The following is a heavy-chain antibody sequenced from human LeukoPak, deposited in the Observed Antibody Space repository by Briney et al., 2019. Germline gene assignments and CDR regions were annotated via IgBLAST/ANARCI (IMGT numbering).Heavy chain of an antibody. CDR1: GGSISSSSYY. V-gene: IGHV4-39*07. D-gene: IGHD6-13*01. CDR3: ARDTLNRYSSSWPYDAFDI. J-gene: IGHJ3*02. CDR2: IYYSGST. Sequence: SETLSLTCAVSGGSISSSSYYWGWIRQPPGKGLEWIGSIYYSGSTYYNPSLKSRVTISIDTSKHQFSLKLTSVTAADTAVYYCARDTLNRYSSSWPYDAFDIWGQGTMVTVSS.